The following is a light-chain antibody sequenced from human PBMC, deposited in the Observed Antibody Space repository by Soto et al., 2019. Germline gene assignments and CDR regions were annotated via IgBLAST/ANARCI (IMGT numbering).Light chain of an antibody. J-gene: IGKJ1*01. V-gene: IGKV3-20*01. CDR2: DAS. CDR1: QSVSSSY. Sequence: ETVLTQSPGTLSLSPGERATLSCRASQSVSSSYLAWYQQKPGQAPRLLIYDASSRVTGIPDRFSGSGSGTDFTLTIGRLEPEDFAVYYCQQYVRSPPSWTFGQGTKVEIK. CDR3: QQYVRSPPSWT.